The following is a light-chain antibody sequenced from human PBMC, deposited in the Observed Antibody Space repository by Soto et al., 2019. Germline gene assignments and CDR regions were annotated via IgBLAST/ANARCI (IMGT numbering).Light chain of an antibody. V-gene: IGLV2-8*01. CDR2: EVS. Sequence: QSVLTQPPSASGSPGQSVTISCTGTSSDVGTYNYVSWYQQDPGKAPKVMIYEVSKRPSGVPDRFSGSKSGNTASLTVSGLQAEDEADYYCSSYAGSNNLVVFGGGTKLTVL. J-gene: IGLJ2*01. CDR1: SSDVGTYNY. CDR3: SSYAGSNNLVV.